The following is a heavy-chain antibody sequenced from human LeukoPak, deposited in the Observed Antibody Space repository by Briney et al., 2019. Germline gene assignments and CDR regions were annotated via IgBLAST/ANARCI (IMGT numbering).Heavy chain of an antibody. CDR2: TYADGYT. J-gene: IGHJ4*02. D-gene: IGHD2-2*01. CDR1: GFTVSSSY. V-gene: IGHV3-53*01. CDR3: ARGLRHCDWTSCFQPFDC. Sequence: GGSLRLSCAASGFTVSSSYMTWVRQAPGKGLEWVSITYADGYTFYADSVKGRFTISRDSSKDTLCLQMNSLRAEDTAMYYCARGLRHCDWTSCFQPFDCWGQGTLVTVSS.